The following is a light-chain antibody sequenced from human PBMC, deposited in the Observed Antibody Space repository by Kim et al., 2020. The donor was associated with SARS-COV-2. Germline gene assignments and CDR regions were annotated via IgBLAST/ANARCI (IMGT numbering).Light chain of an antibody. V-gene: IGLV1-40*01. J-gene: IGLJ1*01. CDR1: SSNIGAGSD. CDR3: QSYDNSLSALYV. CDR2: NNS. Sequence: ELTQPPSVSGAPGQRVTISCTGSSSNIGAGSDVHWYQQLPGTAPKLLIYNNSNRPSGVPDRFSGSKSGTSASLAITGLQAEDEADYFCQSYDNSLSALYVFGTGTKVTVL.